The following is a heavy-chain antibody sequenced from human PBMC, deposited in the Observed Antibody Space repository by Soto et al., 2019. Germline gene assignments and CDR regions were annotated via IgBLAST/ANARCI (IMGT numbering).Heavy chain of an antibody. CDR1: GYTFTSYA. Sequence: QVQLVQSGAEVKKPGASVKVSCKASGYTFTSYAMHWVRQAPGQRLEWMGWINAGNGNTKYSQKFQGRVTITRDTSASTAYMERSSLRSEETAVYYCARDQDVVVPAASPGYRYYYYGMDVWGQGTTVTVSS. J-gene: IGHJ6*02. CDR2: INAGNGNT. V-gene: IGHV1-3*01. CDR3: ARDQDVVVPAASPGYRYYYYGMDV. D-gene: IGHD2-2*01.